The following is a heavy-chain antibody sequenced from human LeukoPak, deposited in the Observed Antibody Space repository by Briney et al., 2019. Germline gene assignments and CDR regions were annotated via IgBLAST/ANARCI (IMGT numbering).Heavy chain of an antibody. D-gene: IGHD2-2*01. CDR1: GYTFTGYY. CDR2: INPNNSGT. V-gene: IGHV1-2*02. J-gene: IGHJ4*02. Sequence: GASVKVSCKASGYTFTGYYMHWVRQAPGQGLEWMGWINPNNSGTNYAQKFQGRVTMTRDTSISTAYMELSRLRSDDTAVYYCARRGRGPYCSSTSCYQDYWGQGTLVTVSS. CDR3: ARRGRGPYCSSTSCYQDY.